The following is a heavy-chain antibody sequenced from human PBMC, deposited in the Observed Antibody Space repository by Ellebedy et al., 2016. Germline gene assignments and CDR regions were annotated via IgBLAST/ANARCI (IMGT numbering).Heavy chain of an antibody. V-gene: IGHV4-59*12. Sequence: SETLSLTCTVSGGSISSCYWSWIRQPPGKGLEWIGYIYYSGSTNYNPSLKSRVTISVDTSKNQFSLRLTSVTAADTAVYYCARSPGSYYYDYWGQGTLVTVSS. CDR2: IYYSGST. CDR3: ARSPGSYYYDY. D-gene: IGHD3-10*01. J-gene: IGHJ4*02. CDR1: GGSISSCY.